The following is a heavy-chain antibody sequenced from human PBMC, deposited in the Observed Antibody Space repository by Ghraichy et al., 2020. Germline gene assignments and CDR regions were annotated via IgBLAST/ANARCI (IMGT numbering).Heavy chain of an antibody. J-gene: IGHJ4*02. D-gene: IGHD1-26*01. Sequence: GESLNIPCAASGFTFSSYAMHWVRQAPGKGLEWVAVDGHSKYYADSVKGRFTVSRDNSKNTLYLQMNSLRAEDTAVYYCARERREATIMLGDYWGRGTLVTVSS. CDR2: DGHSK. V-gene: IGHV3-30-3*01. CDR3: ARERREATIMLGDY. CDR1: GFTFSSYA.